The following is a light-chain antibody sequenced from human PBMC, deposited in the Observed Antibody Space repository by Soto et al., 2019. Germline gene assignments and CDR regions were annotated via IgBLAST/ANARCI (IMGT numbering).Light chain of an antibody. J-gene: IGLJ1*01. Sequence: QSALTQPASVSGSPGQSITISCTGTSSDVGNYNLVSWYQQHPGKAPKLMIYECSKRPSGVSNRFSGSKSGNTASLTISGLQAEDEADYYCCSYAGTSTYVFGTGTKVTVL. CDR3: CSYAGTSTYV. V-gene: IGLV2-23*01. CDR2: ECS. CDR1: SSDVGNYNL.